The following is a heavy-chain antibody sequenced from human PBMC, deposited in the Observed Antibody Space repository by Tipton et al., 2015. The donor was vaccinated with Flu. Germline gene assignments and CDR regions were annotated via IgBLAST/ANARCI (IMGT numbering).Heavy chain of an antibody. D-gene: IGHD2-8*01. J-gene: IGHJ4*02. CDR2: IQPGDSDI. CDR3: ARPNGYCSDGVCSWGFDH. CDR1: GYDFANFW. V-gene: IGHV5-51*01. Sequence: QLVQSGAEVKKPGESLKISCQGSGYDFANFWIGWVRQVPGKGLEWMGIIQPGDSDIRYSPSLQGQVTISADKSINTAYLQWSSLRASDTAMYYCARPNGYCSDGVCSWGFDHWGQGTLVTVSS.